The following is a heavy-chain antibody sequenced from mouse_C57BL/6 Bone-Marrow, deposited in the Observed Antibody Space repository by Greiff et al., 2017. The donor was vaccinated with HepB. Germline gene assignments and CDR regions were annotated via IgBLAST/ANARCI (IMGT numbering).Heavy chain of an antibody. CDR3: ARRRLRRHYAMDY. V-gene: IGHV1-50*01. CDR1: GYTFTSYW. J-gene: IGHJ4*01. D-gene: IGHD2-4*01. Sequence: QVQLQQPGAELVKPGASVKLSCKASGYTFTSYWMQWVKQRPGQGLEWIGEIDPSDSYTNYNQKFKGKATLTVDTSSSTAYMQLSSLTSEDSAVYYCARRRLRRHYAMDYWGQGTSVTVSS. CDR2: IDPSDSYT.